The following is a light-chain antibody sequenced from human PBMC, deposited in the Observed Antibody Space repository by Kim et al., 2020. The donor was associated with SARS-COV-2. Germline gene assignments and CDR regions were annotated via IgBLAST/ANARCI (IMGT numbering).Light chain of an antibody. Sequence: ASVGDRVSITYRASQGVSDSLLAWYQQKPGEAPYLLIYAASTLRSGVPTKFSGSGSGTDFSLTISSLQPEDFATYYCQQFKNYPFTFGQGTKLEI. V-gene: IGKV1-9*01. CDR2: AAS. CDR1: QGVSDSL. J-gene: IGKJ2*01. CDR3: QQFKNYPFT.